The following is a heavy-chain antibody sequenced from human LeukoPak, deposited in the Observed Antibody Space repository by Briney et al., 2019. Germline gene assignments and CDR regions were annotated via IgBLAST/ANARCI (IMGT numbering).Heavy chain of an antibody. CDR1: GFTFRSYG. D-gene: IGHD6-19*01. V-gene: IGHV3-30*18. Sequence: GGSLRLSCAASGFTFRSYGMHWVRQAPGKGLEWVAVMSYDGTTKYYGDSVKGRVTISRDNSKGTLYLQMDSLRPEDTAVYYCAKDQGLKTVAAAGSDWGQGTLVTVS. CDR3: AKDQGLKTVAAAGSD. CDR2: MSYDGTTK. J-gene: IGHJ4*02.